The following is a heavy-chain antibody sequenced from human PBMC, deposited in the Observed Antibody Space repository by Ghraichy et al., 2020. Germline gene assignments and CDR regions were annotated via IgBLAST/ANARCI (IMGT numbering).Heavy chain of an antibody. J-gene: IGHJ6*02. CDR1: GFTFDDYN. CDR2: ISSSSRTR. Sequence: GGSLRLSCVGSGFTFDDYNMNWVRQSPGKGLEWVAYISSSSRTRFYADSVKGRFTVSRDNAQNSLYLQMKSLRDEDTAVYYCARASTVVGFYYYAGLDVWGQGTTVPVAS. V-gene: IGHV3-48*02. CDR3: ARASTVVGFYYYAGLDV. D-gene: IGHD4-23*01.